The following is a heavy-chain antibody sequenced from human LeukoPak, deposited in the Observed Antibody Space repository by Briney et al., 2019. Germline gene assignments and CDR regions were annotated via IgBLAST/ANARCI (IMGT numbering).Heavy chain of an antibody. CDR2: MNPNSDNT. CDR3: ARVYDSSGHYPIDY. Sequence: ASVKVSCKASGYTFTSYDINWVRQATGQGLEWMGWMNPNSDNTGYARKFQGRVTITGNTSISTAYMELSSLRSEDTAVYYCARVYDSSGHYPIDYWGQGTLVIVSS. J-gene: IGHJ4*02. V-gene: IGHV1-8*01. CDR1: GYTFTSYD. D-gene: IGHD3-22*01.